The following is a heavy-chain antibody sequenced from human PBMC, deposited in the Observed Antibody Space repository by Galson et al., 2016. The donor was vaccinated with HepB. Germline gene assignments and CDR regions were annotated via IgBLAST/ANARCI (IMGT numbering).Heavy chain of an antibody. CDR2: ISSSGSTI. CDR3: ARVMVDYHYWGNKPKHCYSGMDV. V-gene: IGHV3-11*01. CDR1: GITFSDSY. Sequence: SLRLSCAASGITFSDSYMTWIRQAPGKGLEWLSYISSSGSTIYYADSVKGRFTISRDNAKSSLYLQMNSLRAEDTAVYYCARVMVDYHYWGNKPKHCYSGMDVWGQGTTVTVSS. D-gene: IGHD3-3*01. J-gene: IGHJ6*02.